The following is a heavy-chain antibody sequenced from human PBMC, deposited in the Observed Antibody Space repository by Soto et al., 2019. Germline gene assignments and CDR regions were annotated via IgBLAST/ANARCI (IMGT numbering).Heavy chain of an antibody. J-gene: IGHJ4*02. CDR1: GFTFSGYG. Sequence: GGSLRLSCAASGFTFSGYGMHWVRQAPGKGLEWVAVISYDGKNKHYADSVKGRFTISRDNSRNTLYLQMNTVGPEDTAVYYCASRFEGSSFYGEFYYWGQGTLVTVSS. CDR2: ISYDGKNK. V-gene: IGHV3-30*03. D-gene: IGHD6-13*01. CDR3: ASRFEGSSFYGEFYY.